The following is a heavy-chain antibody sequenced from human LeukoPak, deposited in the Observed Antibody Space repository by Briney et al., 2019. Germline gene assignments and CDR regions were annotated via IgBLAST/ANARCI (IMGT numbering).Heavy chain of an antibody. CDR1: GYSFTDYY. CDR3: TRHNYQFDFDS. CDR2: INPKSGDT. D-gene: IGHD3-10*01. J-gene: IGHJ4*02. Sequence: ASVKVSCKAYGYSFTDYYLHWMRQVPGQGLEWMGWINPKSGDTKYVQKFQGRDDMTRDTSISTIYMELSSLRSDDTAVYYCTRHNYQFDFDSWGQGTLVTVSS. V-gene: IGHV1-2*02.